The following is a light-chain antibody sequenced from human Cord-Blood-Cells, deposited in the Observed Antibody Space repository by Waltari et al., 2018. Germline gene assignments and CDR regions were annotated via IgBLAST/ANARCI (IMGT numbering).Light chain of an antibody. V-gene: IGLV6-57*01. CDR1: SGSIASTY. CDR2: EDN. J-gene: IGLJ3*02. CDR3: QSYDSSNQV. Sequence: NFMLTQPHSVSESPGKTVTISCTRSSGSIASTYVQWYQQRPGSIPTTLIYEDNQRPSGVPDRFSGSIDSSSNSASLTISGLKTEDEADYYCQSYDSSNQVFGGGTKLTVL.